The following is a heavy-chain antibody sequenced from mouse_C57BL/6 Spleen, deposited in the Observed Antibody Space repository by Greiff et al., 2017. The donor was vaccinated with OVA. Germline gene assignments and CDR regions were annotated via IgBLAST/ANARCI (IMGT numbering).Heavy chain of an antibody. Sequence: VQLQQSGPELVKPGASVKISCKASGYSFTGYYMNWVKQSPEKSLEWIGEINPSTGGTTYNQKFKAKATLTVDKSSSTAYMQLKSLTSEDSAVYYCARHGSSPWFAYWGQGTLVTVSA. CDR1: GYSFTGYY. CDR2: INPSTGGT. CDR3: ARHGSSPWFAY. D-gene: IGHD1-1*01. J-gene: IGHJ3*01. V-gene: IGHV1-42*01.